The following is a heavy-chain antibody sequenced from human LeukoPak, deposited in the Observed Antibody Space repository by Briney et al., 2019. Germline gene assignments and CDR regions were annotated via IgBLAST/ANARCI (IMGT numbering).Heavy chain of an antibody. Sequence: SVKVSCKASGGTFSSYAISWVRQAPGQGLEWMGGIIPIFGTANYAQKFQGRVTITADESTSTAYMELSSLGSEDTAVYYCARSITMIRGVNAFDIWGQGTMVTVSS. V-gene: IGHV1-69*01. J-gene: IGHJ3*02. CDR1: GGTFSSYA. D-gene: IGHD3-10*01. CDR3: ARSITMIRGVNAFDI. CDR2: IIPIFGTA.